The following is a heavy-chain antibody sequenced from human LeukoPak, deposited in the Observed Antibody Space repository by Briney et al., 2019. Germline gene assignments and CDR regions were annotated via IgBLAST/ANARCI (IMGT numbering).Heavy chain of an antibody. J-gene: IGHJ4*02. CDR1: GYTFTGYY. D-gene: IGHD4/OR15-4a*01. CDR3: ARGLNRGTISYYFDY. V-gene: IGHV1-2*02. Sequence: ASVKVSCKASGYTFTGYYMHWVRQAPGQGLEWMGWINPNSGGTNYAQKFQGRVIMTRDTSISTAYMELSRLRSDDTAVYYCARGLNRGTISYYFDYWGQGTLVTVSS. CDR2: INPNSGGT.